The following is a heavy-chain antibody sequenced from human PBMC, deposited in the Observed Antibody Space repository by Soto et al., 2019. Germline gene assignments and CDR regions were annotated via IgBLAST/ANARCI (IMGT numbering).Heavy chain of an antibody. CDR3: ARVGPYYYGFDV. CDR2: IDYSGST. V-gene: IGHV4-30-4*01. D-gene: IGHD3-10*01. Sequence: SETLSLTCTVSGDSISNSDYYWNWIRQSPGKGLEWIASIDYSGSTYYNPSLKSRVVISADTSKNLFSLKLRSVTAADTALYFCARVGPYYYGFDVWGQGTTVTVSS. CDR1: GDSISNSDYY. J-gene: IGHJ6*02.